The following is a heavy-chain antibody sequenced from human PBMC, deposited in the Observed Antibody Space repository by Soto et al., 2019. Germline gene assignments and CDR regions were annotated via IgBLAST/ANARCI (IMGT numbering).Heavy chain of an antibody. V-gene: IGHV1-46*01. J-gene: IGHJ4*02. Sequence: QVQLVQSGAEVKKPGASVQVSCKATGYTFTSYYMHWVRQAPGQGLEWLGIINPSGDSTSYAQKFQGTFTMTRDTSTATFYMEMRSLRYEDTAVYYFVRSNPPEGSPYYFVYWGQGTLVTVSS. CDR3: VRSNPPEGSPYYFVY. CDR2: INPSGDST. CDR1: GYTFTSYY. D-gene: IGHD1-26*01.